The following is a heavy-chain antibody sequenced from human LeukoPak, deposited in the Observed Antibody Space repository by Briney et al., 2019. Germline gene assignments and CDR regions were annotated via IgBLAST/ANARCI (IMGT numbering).Heavy chain of an antibody. CDR1: GGTFSSYA. CDR2: IIPILGIA. J-gene: IGHJ4*02. CDR3: ASPAYCGGDCYSSGRFDY. D-gene: IGHD2-21*02. Sequence: ASVKVSCKASGGTFSSYAISWVRQAPGQGLEWVGRIIPILGIANYAPKFQGRVTITADKSTSTAYMKLSSLRFEDTAVYYCASPAYCGGDCYSSGRFDYWGQGTLVTVSS. V-gene: IGHV1-69*04.